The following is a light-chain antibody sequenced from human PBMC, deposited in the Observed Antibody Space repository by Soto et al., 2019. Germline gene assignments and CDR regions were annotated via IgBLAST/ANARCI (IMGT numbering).Light chain of an antibody. CDR2: DTS. V-gene: IGKV3D-15*01. CDR3: QQYDSSPWT. J-gene: IGKJ1*01. CDR1: QSVSDK. Sequence: EVVMTQSPATVSVSPGERATLSCRASQSVSDKLAWYQQKPGQAPRLLVYDTSYRATGVPDRFSGSGSGTDFTLTISRLEPEDSAVYYCQQYDSSPWTFGQGTKVDIK.